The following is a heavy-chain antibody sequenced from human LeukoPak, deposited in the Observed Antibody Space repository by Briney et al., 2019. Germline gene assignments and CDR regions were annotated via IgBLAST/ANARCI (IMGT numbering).Heavy chain of an antibody. CDR1: GFTFSSYA. V-gene: IGHV3-23*01. J-gene: IGHJ4*02. CDR2: ISGSGGST. Sequence: ETGGSLRLSCAASGFTFSSYAMSWVRQAPGKGLEWVSAISGSGGSTYYADSVKGRFTISRDNAKNSLYLQMNSLRAEDTAVYYCARGVSGSYERRGFDYFDYWGQGTLVTVSS. CDR3: ARGVSGSYERRGFDYFDY. D-gene: IGHD1-26*01.